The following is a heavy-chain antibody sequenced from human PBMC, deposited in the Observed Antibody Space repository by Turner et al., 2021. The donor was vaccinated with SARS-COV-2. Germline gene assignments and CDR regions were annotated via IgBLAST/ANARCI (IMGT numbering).Heavy chain of an antibody. J-gene: IGHJ4*02. CDR2: ISSSRRTI. V-gene: IGHV3-48*02. CDR1: GFTFSNYN. Sequence: EVQLVESGGGLVQPGGSLSLYCAASGFTFSNYNLNWVRQAPGKGLEWVSYISSSRRTIYYADSVKGRFTISRDNAKNSLYLQMNSLRDEDTAVYYCARDGGWFGELLDYWGQGTLVTVSS. D-gene: IGHD3-10*01. CDR3: ARDGGWFGELLDY.